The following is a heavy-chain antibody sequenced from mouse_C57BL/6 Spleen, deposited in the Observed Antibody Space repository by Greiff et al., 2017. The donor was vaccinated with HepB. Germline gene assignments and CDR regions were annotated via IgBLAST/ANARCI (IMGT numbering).Heavy chain of an antibody. CDR1: GYTFTSYW. CDR3: ARWGIDYGSSYGY. Sequence: QVQLQQPGAELVKPGASVKMSCKASGYTFTSYWITWVKQRPGQGLEWIGDIYPGSGSTNYNEKFKSKATLTVDTSSSTAYMQLSSLTSEDSAVYDCARWGIDYGSSYGYWGQGTTLTVPS. CDR2: IYPGSGST. V-gene: IGHV1-55*01. J-gene: IGHJ2*01. D-gene: IGHD1-1*01.